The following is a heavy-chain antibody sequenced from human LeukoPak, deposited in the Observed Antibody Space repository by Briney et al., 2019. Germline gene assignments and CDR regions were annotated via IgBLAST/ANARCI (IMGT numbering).Heavy chain of an antibody. J-gene: IGHJ1*01. D-gene: IGHD1-26*01. CDR2: IRSKTYGGTT. Sequence: PGGSLRLSCRTAGFIFGDYAMSWVRQAPGKGLEWVGFIRSKTYGGTTEYDASVQDRFTISRDDSKCIAYLQMNSLKPEDTGVYYCTKVEWELPRNWGQGTLVTVST. CDR1: GFIFGDYA. CDR3: TKVEWELPRN. V-gene: IGHV3-49*04.